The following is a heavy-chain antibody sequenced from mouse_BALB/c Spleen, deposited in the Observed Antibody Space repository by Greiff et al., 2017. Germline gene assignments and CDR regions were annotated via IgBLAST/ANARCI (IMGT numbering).Heavy chain of an antibody. D-gene: IGHD1-1*01. CDR2: INPSTGYT. Sequence: VQLQQSGAELAKPGASVKMSCKASGYTFTSYWMHWVKQRPGQGLEWIGYINPSTGYTEYNQKFKDKATLTADKSSSTAYMQLSSLTSEDSAVYYCARKIYYYGSSFYAMDYWGQGTSVTVSS. J-gene: IGHJ4*01. CDR3: ARKIYYYGSSFYAMDY. CDR1: GYTFTSYW. V-gene: IGHV1-7*01.